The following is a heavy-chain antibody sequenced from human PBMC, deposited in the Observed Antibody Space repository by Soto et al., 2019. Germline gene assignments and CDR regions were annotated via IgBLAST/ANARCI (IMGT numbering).Heavy chain of an antibody. CDR3: ARDETATSYYYYGMDV. V-gene: IGHV1-69*13. J-gene: IGHJ6*02. D-gene: IGHD5-12*01. Sequence: ASVKVSCKASGGTFSSYAISWVRQAPGQGLEWMGGIIPIFGTANYAQKFQGRVTITADESTSTAYMELSSLRSEDTAVYYCARDETATSYYYYGMDVWGQVTTVTVSS. CDR1: GGTFSSYA. CDR2: IIPIFGTA.